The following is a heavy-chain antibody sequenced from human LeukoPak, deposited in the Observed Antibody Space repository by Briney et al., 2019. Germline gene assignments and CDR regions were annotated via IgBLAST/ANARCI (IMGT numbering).Heavy chain of an antibody. CDR2: IYYSGST. V-gene: IGHV4-59*12. Sequence: SETLSLTCTVSGGSISSYYWSWIRQPPGKGLEWIGYIYYSGSTNYNPSLKSQVTISVDTSKNQFSLKLSSVTAADTAVYYCARDRCNSTTCASRGAFDIWGQGTMVTVSS. CDR1: GGSISSYY. D-gene: IGHD2-2*01. CDR3: ARDRCNSTTCASRGAFDI. J-gene: IGHJ3*02.